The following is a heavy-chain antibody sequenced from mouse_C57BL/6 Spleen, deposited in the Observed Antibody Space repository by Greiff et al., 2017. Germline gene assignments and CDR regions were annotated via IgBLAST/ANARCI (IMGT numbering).Heavy chain of an antibody. CDR1: GYTFTSYW. D-gene: IGHD2-5*01. Sequence: VKLQQPGAELVRPGSSVKLSCKASGYTFTSYWMHWVKQRPIQGLEWIGNIDPSDSETHYNQKFKDKATLTVDKSSSTAYMQLSSLTSEDSAVYYCARSDYSNSGYFDVWGTGTTVTVSS. CDR3: ARSDYSNSGYFDV. V-gene: IGHV1-52*01. CDR2: IDPSDSET. J-gene: IGHJ1*03.